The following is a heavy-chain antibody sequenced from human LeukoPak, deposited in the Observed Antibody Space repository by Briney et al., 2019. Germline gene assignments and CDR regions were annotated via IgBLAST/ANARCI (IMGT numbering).Heavy chain of an antibody. J-gene: IGHJ4*02. V-gene: IGHV3-30*03. Sequence: GGSLRLSCAASGFTFSSYGMPWVRQAPGKGLEWVAVISYDGSNKYYADSVKGRFTISRDNSKNTLYLQMNSLRAEDTAVYYCARDWANYYDSSGLFDYWGQGTLVTVSS. CDR3: ARDWANYYDSSGLFDY. D-gene: IGHD3-22*01. CDR1: GFTFSSYG. CDR2: ISYDGSNK.